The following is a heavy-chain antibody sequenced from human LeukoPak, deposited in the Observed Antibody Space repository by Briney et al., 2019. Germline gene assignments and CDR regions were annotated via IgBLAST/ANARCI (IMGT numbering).Heavy chain of an antibody. CDR2: ISGSGGST. Sequence: GGSLRLSCAASGFTFSSYAMSWVRQAPGKGLEWVSSISGSGGSTYYADSVKGRFTISRDNSKNTLYLQMNSLRAEDTAVYYCAKGIYSSGWSYFDYWGHGTLVTVSS. CDR1: GFTFSSYA. CDR3: AKGIYSSGWSYFDY. D-gene: IGHD6-19*01. J-gene: IGHJ4*01. V-gene: IGHV3-23*01.